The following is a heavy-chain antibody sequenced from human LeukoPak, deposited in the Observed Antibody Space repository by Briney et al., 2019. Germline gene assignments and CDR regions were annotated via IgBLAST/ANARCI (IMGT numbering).Heavy chain of an antibody. D-gene: IGHD2-2*02. J-gene: IGHJ5*02. CDR3: ARGPYAYTSSATLGSYNWFGP. Sequence: GESLKISCKGSGYSFPNYWIGWVRQMPGKGLEWMGIIYPGDSHTRYSPSFQDQVTISVDKSISIAYLQWSSLKASDTAMYYCARGPYAYTSSATLGSYNWFGPWGQGSLVTVSS. CDR1: GYSFPNYW. V-gene: IGHV5-51*01. CDR2: IYPGDSHT.